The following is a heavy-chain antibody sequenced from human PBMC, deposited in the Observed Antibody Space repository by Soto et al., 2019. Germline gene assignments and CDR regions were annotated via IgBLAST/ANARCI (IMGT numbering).Heavy chain of an antibody. V-gene: IGHV3-30*18. CDR1: GFTFSSYG. J-gene: IGHJ4*02. CDR2: ISYDGSNK. CDR3: AKDLRGSSGCLDY. D-gene: IGHD6-19*01. Sequence: GGSLRLSFAASGFTFSSYGMHWVRQAPGKGLEWVAVISYDGSNKYYADSVKGRFTISRDNSKNTLYLQMNSLRAEDTAVCYCAKDLRGSSGCLDYWGQGTLVTVSS.